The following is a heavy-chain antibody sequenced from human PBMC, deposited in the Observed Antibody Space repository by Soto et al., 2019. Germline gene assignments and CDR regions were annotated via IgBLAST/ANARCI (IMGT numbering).Heavy chain of an antibody. CDR2: IKQDGSEE. Sequence: EVQLVESRGGLVQPGGSLRLSCAAAGFTFSSYWMSWFRQAPGKGLEWVANIKQDGSEENYVDSVKGRFIISRDNAKNALYLQMNSLSVEDTAVYYCAREIAARLWGKGTTVTVSS. V-gene: IGHV3-7*01. J-gene: IGHJ6*04. CDR3: AREIAARL. CDR1: GFTFSSYW. D-gene: IGHD6-6*01.